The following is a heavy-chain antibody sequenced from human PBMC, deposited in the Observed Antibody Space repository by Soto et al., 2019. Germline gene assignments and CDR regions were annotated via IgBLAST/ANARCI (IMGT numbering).Heavy chain of an antibody. J-gene: IGHJ4*02. CDR3: ASVGDTDWYYYDSSGYYLAY. D-gene: IGHD3-22*01. Sequence: GGSLRLSCAASGFTFSSYAMSWVRQAPGKGLEWVSAISGSGGSTYYADSVKGRFTISRDNSKNTLYLQMNSLRAEDTAVYYCASVGDTDWYYYDSSGYYLAYWGQGTLVTVSS. CDR2: ISGSGGST. V-gene: IGHV3-23*01. CDR1: GFTFSSYA.